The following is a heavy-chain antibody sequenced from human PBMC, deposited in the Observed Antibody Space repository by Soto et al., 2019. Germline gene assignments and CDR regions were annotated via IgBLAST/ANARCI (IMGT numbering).Heavy chain of an antibody. D-gene: IGHD3-22*01. CDR3: ARAGYYYDSSGYDWFDP. Sequence: QVQLVESGGGVVQPGRSLRLSCAASGFTFSSYAMHWVRQAPGKGLEWVAVISYDGSNKYYVDSVKGRFTISRDNSKNTLYLQMNILRAEDTAVYYCARAGYYYDSSGYDWFDPWGQGTLVTVSS. J-gene: IGHJ5*02. CDR2: ISYDGSNK. V-gene: IGHV3-30-3*01. CDR1: GFTFSSYA.